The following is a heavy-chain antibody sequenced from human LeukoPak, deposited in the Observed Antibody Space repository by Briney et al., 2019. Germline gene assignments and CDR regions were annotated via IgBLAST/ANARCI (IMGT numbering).Heavy chain of an antibody. D-gene: IGHD1-26*01. CDR2: INHSGST. CDR3: ARWAYSGSYGAFDI. Sequence: PSETLSLTCAVYGESFSGYYWSWIRQPPGKGLEWIGEINHSGSTNYNPSLKSRVTISVDTSKNQFSLKLSSVTAADTALYYCARWAYSGSYGAFDIWGQGTMVTVSS. V-gene: IGHV4-34*01. J-gene: IGHJ3*02. CDR1: GESFSGYY.